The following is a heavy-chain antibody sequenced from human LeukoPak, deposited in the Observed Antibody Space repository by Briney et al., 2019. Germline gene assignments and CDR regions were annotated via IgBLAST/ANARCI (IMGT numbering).Heavy chain of an antibody. CDR3: ARDYVDDIPMIKDY. D-gene: IGHD2-8*01. CDR2: INRSGGST. CDR1: GYTFTSYH. J-gene: IGHJ4*02. V-gene: IGHV1-46*01. Sequence: ASVKVSCKASGYTFTSYHMHWVRQAPGQGLEWMGLINRSGGSTTYAQRFQGRVTLTRETSTSTVYMELSSLRSEDTAVYYCARDYVDDIPMIKDYWGQGTLVTVSS.